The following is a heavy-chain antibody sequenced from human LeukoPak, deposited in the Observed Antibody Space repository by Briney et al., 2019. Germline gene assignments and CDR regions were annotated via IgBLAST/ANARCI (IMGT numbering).Heavy chain of an antibody. D-gene: IGHD3-22*01. CDR3: VKRVAGSRGYDY. Sequence: GGSLRLSCSASGFTFSNCAMHWVRQAPGKGLEYVSAISTDGGGTYYADSVKGRFTISRDNSKDTLFLQMSSLGPEDTAVYYCVKRVAGSRGYDYWGQGTLVTVSS. J-gene: IGHJ4*02. V-gene: IGHV3-64D*06. CDR2: ISTDGGGT. CDR1: GFTFSNCA.